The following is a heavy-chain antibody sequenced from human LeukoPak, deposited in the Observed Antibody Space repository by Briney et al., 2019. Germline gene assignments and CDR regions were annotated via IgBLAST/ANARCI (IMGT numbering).Heavy chain of an antibody. Sequence: SETLSLTCTVSGGSISSSSYYWGWIRQPPGKGLEWIGSIYYSGSTYYNPSLKSRVTISVDTSKNQFSLKLSSVTAADTAVYYCARHFYSWSYDSSGYEGPYWGQGTLVTVSS. CDR1: GGSISSSSYY. D-gene: IGHD3-22*01. CDR2: IYYSGST. V-gene: IGHV4-39*01. CDR3: ARHFYSWSYDSSGYEGPY. J-gene: IGHJ4*02.